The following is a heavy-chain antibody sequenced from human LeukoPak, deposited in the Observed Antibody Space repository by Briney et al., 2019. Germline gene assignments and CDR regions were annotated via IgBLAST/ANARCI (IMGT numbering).Heavy chain of an antibody. J-gene: IGHJ4*02. CDR3: ARKKASGYPLDY. D-gene: IGHD3-3*01. Sequence: GGSLRLSCAASGFSFRSHGMNWVRQAPGKGLEWVSGISPRGDITYYKDSVRGRFTISRDNFKNTVSLQLNSLRAEDTAVYYCARKKASGYPLDYWGQGTLVTVSS. V-gene: IGHV3-23*01. CDR1: GFSFRSHG. CDR2: ISPRGDIT.